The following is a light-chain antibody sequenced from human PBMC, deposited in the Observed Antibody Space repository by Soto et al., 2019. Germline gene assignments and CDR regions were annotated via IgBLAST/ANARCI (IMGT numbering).Light chain of an antibody. CDR2: DAS. CDR3: QEYYAWPQGT. CDR1: QSVKNH. V-gene: IGKV3D-15*01. Sequence: EIGLTQSPATLSASSGEGISLSCRASQSVKNHLAWYQHKPGQPPRLLFFDASIRAAGIPARFSAGGSGTEFTLVISSLQSEDAAVYYCQEYYAWPQGTFGQGTKVEIK. J-gene: IGKJ1*01.